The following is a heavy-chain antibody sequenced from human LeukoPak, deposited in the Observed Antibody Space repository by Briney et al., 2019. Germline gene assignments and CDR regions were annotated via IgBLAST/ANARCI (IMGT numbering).Heavy chain of an antibody. V-gene: IGHV4-34*01. CDR3: ARASGYSLTPFDY. Sequence: SETLSLTCAVYGGSFSGYYWSWIRQPPGKGLEWIGEINHSGSTNYNPSLKSRVTISVDTSKNQFSLKLSSVTAADTAVYYCARASGYSLTPFDYWGQGTLVTVSS. D-gene: IGHD5-18*01. J-gene: IGHJ4*02. CDR1: GGSFSGYY. CDR2: INHSGST.